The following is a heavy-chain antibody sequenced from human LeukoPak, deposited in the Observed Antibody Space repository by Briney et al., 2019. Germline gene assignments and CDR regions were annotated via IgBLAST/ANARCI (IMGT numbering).Heavy chain of an antibody. Sequence: GGSLRLSCAASGFTFSSYALYWVRQAPGKGLEGVAVISYDGSNQYYIDSVKGRFTISRDNSKSTLFLQMNSLRAEDTDVYYCARDWQLDYWGQGTLVTVSS. CDR2: ISYDGSNQ. CDR1: GFTFSSYA. V-gene: IGHV3-30-3*01. CDR3: ARDWQLDY. J-gene: IGHJ4*02.